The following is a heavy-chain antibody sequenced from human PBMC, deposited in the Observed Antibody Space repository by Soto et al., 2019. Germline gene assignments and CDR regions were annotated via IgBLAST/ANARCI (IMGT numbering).Heavy chain of an antibody. D-gene: IGHD5-18*01. J-gene: IGHJ4*02. V-gene: IGHV1-46*01. Sequence: QVQLVQSGAEVKKPGASVKVSCKASGYTFTHYYIHWVRQAPGQGLVWMGIINPNGGSTTDAQKFRARFTMNMDTSASTVYMELISLRSEDSAVYYCATSVNSAMAFDYWGQGIQVTGYS. CDR2: INPNGGST. CDR1: GYTFTHYY. CDR3: ATSVNSAMAFDY.